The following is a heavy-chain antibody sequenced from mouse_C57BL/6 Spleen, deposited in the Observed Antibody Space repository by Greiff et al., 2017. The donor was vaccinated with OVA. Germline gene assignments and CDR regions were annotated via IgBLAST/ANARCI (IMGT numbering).Heavy chain of an antibody. J-gene: IGHJ1*03. CDR3: ARDDF. V-gene: IGHV5-4*01. CDR1: GFTFSSYA. Sequence: EVQVVESGGGLVKPGGSLKLSCAASGFTFSSYAMSWVRQTPEKRLEWVATISDGGSYTYYPDNVKGRFTISRDNAKNNLYLQMSHLKSEDTAMYYCARDDFWGTGTTVTVSS. D-gene: IGHD2-13*01. CDR2: ISDGGSYT.